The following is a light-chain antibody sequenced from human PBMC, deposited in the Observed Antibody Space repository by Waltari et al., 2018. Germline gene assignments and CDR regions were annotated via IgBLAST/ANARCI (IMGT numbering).Light chain of an antibody. J-gene: IGKJ3*01. CDR3: QQRSTWPEVT. V-gene: IGKV3-11*01. CDR1: QNVSSN. CDR2: AAA. Sequence: EIVLTQSPATLSLSPGERATLSCRASQNVSSNLAWYQHKPGQTPRLLIYAAANRATGSPARFNGRGSGTDFTRTISSLEPEDSAVYYCQQRSTWPEVTFGPGTKVDIK.